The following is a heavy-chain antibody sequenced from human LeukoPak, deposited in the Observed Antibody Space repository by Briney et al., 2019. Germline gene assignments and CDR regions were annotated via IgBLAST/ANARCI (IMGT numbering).Heavy chain of an antibody. D-gene: IGHD2-15*01. CDR2: IWYDGSNK. J-gene: IGHJ6*02. Sequence: GRSLRLSCAASGFTFSSYGMHWVRQAPGKGLEWVAVIWYDGSNKNYVDSVKGRFTISRDNSKNTLYLQMNSLRAEDTAVYYCARDLGRYCSGGNCSYYYGMDVWGQGTTVTVSS. V-gene: IGHV3-33*01. CDR3: ARDLGRYCSGGNCSYYYGMDV. CDR1: GFTFSSYG.